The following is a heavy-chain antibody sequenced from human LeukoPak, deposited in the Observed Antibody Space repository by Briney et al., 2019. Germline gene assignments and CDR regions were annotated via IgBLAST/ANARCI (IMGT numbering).Heavy chain of an antibody. CDR2: IYYSGST. J-gene: IGHJ5*02. D-gene: IGHD2-2*01. CDR1: GGSISSSSYY. V-gene: IGHV4-39*01. CDR3: ARHQIVVVPAAMANWFDP. Sequence: PSETLSLTCTVSGGSISSSSYYWGWIRQPPGKGLEWIGSIYYSGSTYYNPSPKSRVTISVDTSKNQFSLKLSSVTAADTAVYYCARHQIVVVPAAMANWFDPWGQGTLVTVSS.